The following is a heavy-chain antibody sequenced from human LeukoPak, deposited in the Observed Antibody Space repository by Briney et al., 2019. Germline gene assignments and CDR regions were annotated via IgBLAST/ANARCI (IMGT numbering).Heavy chain of an antibody. Sequence: GGSLRLSCTASGFTFSDYCMTWVRQAPGKELESVANINQDGSEKSSVDSVKGRFTISRDNAKKSLYLQMNSLRAEDAAVYYCARDLSQFCSGTYDYWGQGTLVTVSS. J-gene: IGHJ4*02. CDR2: INQDGSEK. CDR1: GFTFSDYC. D-gene: IGHD3-10*02. CDR3: ARDLSQFCSGTYDY. V-gene: IGHV3-7*04.